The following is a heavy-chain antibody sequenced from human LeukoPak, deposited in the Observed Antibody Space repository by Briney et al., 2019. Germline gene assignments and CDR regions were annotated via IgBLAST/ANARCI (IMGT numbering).Heavy chain of an antibody. CDR3: ARDQQRFGEIRDAFDI. CDR1: GFTVSSYY. J-gene: IGHJ3*02. V-gene: IGHV3-53*01. Sequence: GGSLRLSCAASGFTVSSYYMSWVRQAPGKGLEWVSDIYSGGSTFYAESVEGRFTIFSGNFMKKLYLQMNSLRAEDTAVYYCARDQQRFGEIRDAFDIWGQGTMVTAPS. CDR2: IYSGGST. D-gene: IGHD3-10*01.